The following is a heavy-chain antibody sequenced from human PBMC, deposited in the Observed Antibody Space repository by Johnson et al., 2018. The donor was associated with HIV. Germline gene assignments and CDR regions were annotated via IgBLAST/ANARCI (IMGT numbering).Heavy chain of an antibody. CDR1: GFTVSSNY. CDR2: IYSGGST. Sequence: VQLVESGGGLVQPGGSPRLSCAASGFTVSSNYMSWVRQAPGKGLEWVSVIYSGGSTYYADSVKGRFTISRDNSKNSLYLQMNSLRAEDTAVYYCAKETAYYYGSGSYYIDAFDIWGQGTMVTVSS. V-gene: IGHV3-66*01. CDR3: AKETAYYYGSGSYYIDAFDI. J-gene: IGHJ3*02. D-gene: IGHD3-10*01.